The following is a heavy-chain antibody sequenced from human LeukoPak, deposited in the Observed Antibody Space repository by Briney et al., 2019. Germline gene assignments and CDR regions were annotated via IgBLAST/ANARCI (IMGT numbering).Heavy chain of an antibody. CDR1: GGTFSSYA. CDR2: IIPIFGTA. D-gene: IGHD3-22*01. V-gene: IGHV1-69*05. J-gene: IGHJ5*02. Sequence: ASVKVSCKASGGTFSSYAISWVRQAPGQGLEWMGGIIPIFGTANYAQKFQGRVTITTDESTSTAYMELSSLRSEDTAVYYCARRRDGDVDYSDISGYHNWFDPWGQGTLVTVSS. CDR3: ARRRDGDVDYSDISGYHNWFDP.